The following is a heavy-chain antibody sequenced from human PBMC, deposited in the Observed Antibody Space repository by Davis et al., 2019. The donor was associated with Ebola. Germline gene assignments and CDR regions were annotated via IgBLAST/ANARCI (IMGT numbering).Heavy chain of an antibody. J-gene: IGHJ4*02. CDR2: INPNSGGT. Sequence: VSVKVSCKASGYSFRTKYMNWVRQAPGQGLEWMGWINPNSGGTNYAQKFQGWVTMTRDTSISTAYMELSRLRSDDTAVYYCARGGIAAAGFDYWGQGTLVTVSS. CDR3: ARGGIAAAGFDY. CDR1: GYSFRTKY. V-gene: IGHV1-2*04. D-gene: IGHD6-13*01.